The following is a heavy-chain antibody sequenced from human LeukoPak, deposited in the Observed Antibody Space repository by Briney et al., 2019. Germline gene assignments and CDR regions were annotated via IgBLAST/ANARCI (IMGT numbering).Heavy chain of an antibody. Sequence: PGGSLRLSCAASGFTFNNYGMNWVRQAPGKGLEWVSSISSSSSYIYYADSVKGRFTTSRDNAKNSLYLQMNSLRAEDTAVYYCAKDRGIISDYWGQGTLVTVSS. J-gene: IGHJ4*02. CDR2: ISSSSSYI. CDR1: GFTFNNYG. V-gene: IGHV3-21*04. CDR3: AKDRGIISDY. D-gene: IGHD3-10*01.